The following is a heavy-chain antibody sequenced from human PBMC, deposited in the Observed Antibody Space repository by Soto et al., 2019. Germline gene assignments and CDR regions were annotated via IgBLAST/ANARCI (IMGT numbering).Heavy chain of an antibody. J-gene: IGHJ5*02. CDR2: ISGDGVRT. V-gene: IGHV3-23*01. D-gene: IGHD4-4*01. CDR3: VRGGSNYAS. CDR1: GLTFSKNG. Sequence: EVVLLESGGDLVQPGGSLRLSCVASGLTFSKNGMSWVRQAPGKGLEWVAGISGDGVRTFYTDSVRGRFTISRDNPKNSMYLQMDSLRGEDTAVYYCVRGGSNYASWGQGTLVTVSS.